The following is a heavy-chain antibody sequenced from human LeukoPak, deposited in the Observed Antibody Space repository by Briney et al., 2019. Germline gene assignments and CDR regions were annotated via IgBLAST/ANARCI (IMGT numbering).Heavy chain of an antibody. J-gene: IGHJ4*02. CDR2: ISWDGGST. Sequence: GGSLRLSCAASGFTFDDYAMHWVRQAPGKGLEWVSLISWDGGSTYYADSVKGRFTISRDNSKNSLYLQMNSLRAEDTALYYCAKDAGYGGYSFSLDYWGQGTLVTVSS. CDR3: AKDAGYGGYSFSLDY. V-gene: IGHV3-43D*03. D-gene: IGHD5-12*01. CDR1: GFTFDDYA.